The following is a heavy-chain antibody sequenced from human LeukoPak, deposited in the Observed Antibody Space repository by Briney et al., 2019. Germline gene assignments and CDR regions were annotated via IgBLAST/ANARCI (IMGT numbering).Heavy chain of an antibody. D-gene: IGHD6-19*01. V-gene: IGHV4-39*07. J-gene: IGHJ4*02. CDR1: GGSISSGSYY. Sequence: SETLSLTCTVSGGSISSGSYYWGWIRQPPGKGLEWIGSFYYSGSTYYNPSLKSRVTISVDTSKNQFSLKLSSVTAADTAVYYCARIGYSSGWESNYWGQGTLVTVSS. CDR2: FYYSGST. CDR3: ARIGYSSGWESNY.